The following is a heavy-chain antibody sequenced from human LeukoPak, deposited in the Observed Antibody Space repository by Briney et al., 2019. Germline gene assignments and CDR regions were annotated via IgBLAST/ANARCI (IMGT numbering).Heavy chain of an antibody. D-gene: IGHD6-6*01. CDR1: GFSFSPYW. J-gene: IGHJ4*02. V-gene: IGHV3-48*04. CDR3: EREYSSSSGNVFDY. CDR2: IRTSGSTK. Sequence: GGSLRLSCAASGFSFSPYWMSWVRQAPGKGLEWVSYIRTSGSTKYYTNSVKGRFTISRDNAKNSLYLQMNSLRAEDTAVYYCEREYSSSSGNVFDYWGQGTLVTVPS.